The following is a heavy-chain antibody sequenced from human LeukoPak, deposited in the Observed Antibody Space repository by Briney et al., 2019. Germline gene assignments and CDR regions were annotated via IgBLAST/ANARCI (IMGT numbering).Heavy chain of an antibody. CDR2: IYYSGST. CDR1: GGSISSYY. Sequence: PSETLSLTCTVSGGSISSYYWSWIRQPPGKGLERIGYIYYSGSTNYNPSLKSRVTISVDTSKNQFSLKLSSVTAADTAVYYCARDAYSGSYYFDYWGQGTLVTVSS. CDR3: ARDAYSGSYYFDY. D-gene: IGHD1-26*01. J-gene: IGHJ4*02. V-gene: IGHV4-59*12.